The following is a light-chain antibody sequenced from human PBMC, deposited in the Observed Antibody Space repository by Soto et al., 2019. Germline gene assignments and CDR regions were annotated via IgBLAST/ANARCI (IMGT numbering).Light chain of an antibody. CDR2: YDS. V-gene: IGLV3-21*04. J-gene: IGLJ1*01. CDR3: QVWDSSSDHSP. Sequence: SYELTQPPSVSVAPGKTARITCGGNNIESKSVHWYQQKPGQAPVLVIYYDSDRPSGIPERFSGSNSGNTATLTISRVEAGDEADYYCQVWDSSSDHSPFGTGTKVTVL. CDR1: NIESKS.